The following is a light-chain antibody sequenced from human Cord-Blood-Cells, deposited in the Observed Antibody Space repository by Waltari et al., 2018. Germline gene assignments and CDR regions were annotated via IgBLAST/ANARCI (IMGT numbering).Light chain of an antibody. CDR2: DGS. J-gene: IGLJ3*02. CDR3: CSYAGSSTWV. V-gene: IGLV2-23*01. Sequence: QSALTPPASVSGSPGQSITLSGTGTSSHVGSYNLVSWYQQPPGKPPNLMLYDGSKRPSGGYNRFSGSKSGNTAVLTISGLQAEDGADYYCCSYAGSSTWVFGGGTRLTV. CDR1: SSHVGSYNL.